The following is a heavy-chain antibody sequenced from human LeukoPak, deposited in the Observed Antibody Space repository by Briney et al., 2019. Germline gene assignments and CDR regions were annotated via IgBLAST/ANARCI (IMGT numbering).Heavy chain of an antibody. J-gene: IGHJ4*02. D-gene: IGHD2-2*03. CDR2: FSVNDKTT. V-gene: IGHV3-23*01. CDR1: GFTFRNAW. Sequence: GGSLRLSCAASGFTFRNAWMNWVRQAPGKGLEGVSGFSVNDKTTYYADSVKGRFTISRDNSKNTLYLQMSSLRVEDTAVYYCAKDSHWILFDDWGQGTLVTVSS. CDR3: AKDSHWILFDD.